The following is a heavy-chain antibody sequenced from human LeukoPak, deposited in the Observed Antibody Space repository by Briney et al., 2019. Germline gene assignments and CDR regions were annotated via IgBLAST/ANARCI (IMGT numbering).Heavy chain of an antibody. CDR2: ISSSAVTI. Sequence: GGSLRLSCAASGFTFSSYGMHWVRQAPGKGLEWVSYISSSAVTIYYADSVKGRFTVSRDNAKSSVYLHLDSLRAEDTAVYYCARVDMGAADYWGQGTLVTVSS. CDR1: GFTFSSYG. V-gene: IGHV3-48*04. D-gene: IGHD1-26*01. CDR3: ARVDMGAADY. J-gene: IGHJ4*02.